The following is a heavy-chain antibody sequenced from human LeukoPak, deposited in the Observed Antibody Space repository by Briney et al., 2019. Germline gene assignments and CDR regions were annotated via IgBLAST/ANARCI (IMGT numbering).Heavy chain of an antibody. J-gene: IGHJ6*03. D-gene: IGHD3-10*01. CDR1: GGSISSSHYY. CDR3: ARQISDYYYYYIDV. CDR2: IYYSGTT. Sequence: SETLSLTCTVSGGSISSSHYYWGWIRQSPGKGLEWIGTIYYSGTTYYNPSLESRVTISEDTSKNHFPLTLGSVTAADTAVYYCARQISDYYYYYIDVWGKGTTVTVSS. V-gene: IGHV4-39*01.